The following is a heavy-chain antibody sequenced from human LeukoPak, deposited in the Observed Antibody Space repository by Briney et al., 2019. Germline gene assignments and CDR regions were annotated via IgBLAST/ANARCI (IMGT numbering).Heavy chain of an antibody. CDR3: ARASDPSNKMDV. CDR2: IIPILGIA. Sequence: ASVKVSCKASGGTFSSYAICWVRQAPGQGLEWMGRIIPILGIANYAQKFQGRVTITADKSTSTAYMELSSLRSEDTAVYYCARASDPSNKMDVWGQGTTVTVSS. V-gene: IGHV1-69*04. D-gene: IGHD1/OR15-1a*01. J-gene: IGHJ6*02. CDR1: GGTFSSYA.